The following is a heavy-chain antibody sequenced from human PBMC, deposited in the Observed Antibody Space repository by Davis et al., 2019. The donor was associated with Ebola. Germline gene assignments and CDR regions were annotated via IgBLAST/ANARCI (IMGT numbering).Heavy chain of an antibody. CDR1: GFTFSSYS. Sequence: PGGSLRLSCAASGFTFSSYSMNWVRQAPGKGLEWVSAISGSGGSTYYADSVKGRFTISRDNSKNTLYLQMNSLRAEDTAVYYCAKVMVGVCTNGVCSEKYAFDIWGQGTMVTVSS. D-gene: IGHD2-8*01. J-gene: IGHJ3*02. V-gene: IGHV3-23*01. CDR3: AKVMVGVCTNGVCSEKYAFDI. CDR2: ISGSGGST.